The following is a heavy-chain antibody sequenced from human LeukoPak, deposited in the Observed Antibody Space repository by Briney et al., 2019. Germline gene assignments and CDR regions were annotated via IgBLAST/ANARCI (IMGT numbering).Heavy chain of an antibody. CDR1: GYSFTSYW. Sequence: PGESLKISCKGSGYSFTSYWIGWVRQMPGKGLEWMGRIDPSDSYTNYSPSFQGHVTISADKSISTAYLQWSSLKASDTAMYYCARGGYSSSWYDWFDPWGQGTLVTVSS. J-gene: IGHJ5*02. CDR2: IDPSDSYT. D-gene: IGHD6-13*01. CDR3: ARGGYSSSWYDWFDP. V-gene: IGHV5-10-1*01.